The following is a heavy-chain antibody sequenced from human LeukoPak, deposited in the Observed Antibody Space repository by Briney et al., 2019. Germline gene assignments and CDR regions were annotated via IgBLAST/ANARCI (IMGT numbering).Heavy chain of an antibody. Sequence: GESLQISCQGSGYSFTTYWITWVRQMPGKGLEWMGRIDPSDSYTNYSPSFQGHVTISADKSISTAYLQWSSLKASDTAMYYCARPAPPYSGSYPTFYGMDVWGQGTTVTVSS. V-gene: IGHV5-10-1*01. CDR1: GYSFTTYW. CDR3: ARPAPPYSGSYPTFYGMDV. D-gene: IGHD1-26*01. J-gene: IGHJ6*02. CDR2: IDPSDSYT.